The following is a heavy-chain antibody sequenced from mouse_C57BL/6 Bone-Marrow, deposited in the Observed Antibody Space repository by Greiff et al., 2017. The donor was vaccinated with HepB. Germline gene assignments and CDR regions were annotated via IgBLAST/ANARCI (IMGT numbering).Heavy chain of an antibody. CDR2: ISYDGSN. J-gene: IGHJ1*03. CDR1: GYSITRGSY. V-gene: IGHV3-6*01. Sequence: ESGPGLVKPSQSLSLTCSFPGYSITRGSYWNWIRQFPGNKLEWMGYISYDGSNNYNPSLKNRISITRDTSKNQFFLKLNSVTTEDTATYYGARLRGDWYFEVWGTGNTVTVSA. CDR3: ARLRGDWYFEV.